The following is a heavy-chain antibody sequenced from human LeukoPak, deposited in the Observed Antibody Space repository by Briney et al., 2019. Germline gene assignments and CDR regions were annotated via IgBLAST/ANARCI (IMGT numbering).Heavy chain of an antibody. J-gene: IGHJ6*03. CDR2: ISSSGYSI. CDR3: ARDLTDPPYYYYYIDV. CDR1: GFTVNDYG. V-gene: IGHV3-21*01. Sequence: GGSLRLSCAASGFTVNDYGMSWVRQAPGKGLEWVSCISSSGYSIYYADSVKGRFTISRDNAKNSLYLQMNSLRAEDTAVYYCARDLTDPPYYYYYIDVWGKGTTVTISS.